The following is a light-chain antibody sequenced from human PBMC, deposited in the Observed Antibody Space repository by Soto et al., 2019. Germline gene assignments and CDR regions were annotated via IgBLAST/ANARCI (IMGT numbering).Light chain of an antibody. CDR2: GAS. J-gene: IGKJ4*01. V-gene: IGKV3-15*01. Sequence: EIVMTQSPATLSVSPGGRATLSCRASESVNRNLAWYQQRPGQSPRLLLYGASTRATGTPARFSGSGSGTEFTLTITSLQSDDFALYFCQHYNNWPLTFGLGTKVEIK. CDR1: ESVNRN. CDR3: QHYNNWPLT.